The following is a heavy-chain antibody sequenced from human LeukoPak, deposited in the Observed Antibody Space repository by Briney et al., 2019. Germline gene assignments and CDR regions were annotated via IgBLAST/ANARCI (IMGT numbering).Heavy chain of an antibody. D-gene: IGHD6-19*01. CDR3: AGSSGWYLFDY. V-gene: IGHV4-59*01. J-gene: IGHJ4*02. Sequence: SEALSLTCTVSGGSISSYYWSWIRQPPGKGLEWIGYIYYSGSTNYNPSLKSRVTISVDTSKNQFSLKLSSVTAADTAVYYCAGSSGWYLFDYWGQGTLVTVSS. CDR2: IYYSGST. CDR1: GGSISSYY.